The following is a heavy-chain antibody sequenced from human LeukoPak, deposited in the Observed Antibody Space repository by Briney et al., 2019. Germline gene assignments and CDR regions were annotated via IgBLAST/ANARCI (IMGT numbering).Heavy chain of an antibody. CDR2: IYSGGST. D-gene: IGHD1-7*01. V-gene: IGHV3-53*01. CDR1: GFTVSSNF. CDR3: AKVRAAWNYVFDY. Sequence: PGGSLRLSCAASGFTVSSNFLSWVRQPPGKGLEWVSDIYSGGSTYYADSVKGRFTISRDNSKDTLYLQMNNLRGEDTALYYCAKVRAAWNYVFDYWGQGTLVTVSS. J-gene: IGHJ4*02.